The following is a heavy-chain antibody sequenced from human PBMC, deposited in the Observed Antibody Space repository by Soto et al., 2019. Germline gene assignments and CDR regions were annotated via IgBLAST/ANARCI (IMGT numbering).Heavy chain of an antibody. CDR3: ARDHSNYETYYFDY. J-gene: IGHJ4*02. Sequence: ASVKVSCKASGYTFTSYGISWVRQAPGQGLEWMGWISAYNGNTNYAQKLQGRVTMTTDTSTSTVYMELSSLRSEDTAVYYCARDHSNYETYYFDYWGQGTLVTVSS. CDR1: GYTFTSYG. D-gene: IGHD4-4*01. CDR2: ISAYNGNT. V-gene: IGHV1-18*01.